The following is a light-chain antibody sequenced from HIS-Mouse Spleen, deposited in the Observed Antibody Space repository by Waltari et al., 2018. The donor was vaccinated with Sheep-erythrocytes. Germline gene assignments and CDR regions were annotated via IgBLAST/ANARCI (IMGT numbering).Light chain of an antibody. CDR1: SSALGGYNY. CDR2: DVS. Sequence: QSALTQPRSVSGSPGQSVTIPCTGPSSALGGYNYVPWYQQYPGKAPKLMIYDVSKRPSGVPDRFSGSKSGNTASLTISGLQAEDEADYYCCSYAGSYNHVFATGTKVTVL. J-gene: IGLJ1*01. CDR3: CSYAGSYNHV. V-gene: IGLV2-11*01.